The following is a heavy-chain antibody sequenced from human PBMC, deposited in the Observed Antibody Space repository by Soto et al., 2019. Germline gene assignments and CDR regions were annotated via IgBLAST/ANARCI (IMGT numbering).Heavy chain of an antibody. D-gene: IGHD4-17*01. Sequence: SETLSLTCTVSGGSISSSSYYWGWTRQPPGKGLEWIGSIYYSGSTHYNPSLKSRVTISVDTSKNQFSRKLSSVTAADTAVYYCARQTTVNTYYYYGMDVWGQGTTVTVSS. J-gene: IGHJ6*02. V-gene: IGHV4-39*01. CDR2: IYYSGST. CDR1: GGSISSSSYY. CDR3: ARQTTVNTYYYYGMDV.